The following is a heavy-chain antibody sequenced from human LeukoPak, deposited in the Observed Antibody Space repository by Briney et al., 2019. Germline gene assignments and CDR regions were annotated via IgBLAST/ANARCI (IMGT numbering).Heavy chain of an antibody. CDR1: GFTFSSYW. CDR2: IKQDGSEK. CDR3: ARDPLIYYYYMGV. J-gene: IGHJ6*03. Sequence: GGSLRLSCAASGFTFSSYWMSWVRQAPGKGLEWVANIKQDGSEKYYVDSVKGRFTISRDNAKNSLYLQMNSLRAEDTAVYYCARDPLIYYYYMGVWGKGTTVTVSS. V-gene: IGHV3-7*01.